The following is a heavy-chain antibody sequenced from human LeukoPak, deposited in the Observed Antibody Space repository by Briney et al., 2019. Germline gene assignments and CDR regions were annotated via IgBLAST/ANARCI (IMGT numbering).Heavy chain of an antibody. CDR3: AKDGFPFDILTGYYGQFDY. CDR2: IRYDGSNK. CDR1: GSTFSSYG. J-gene: IGHJ4*02. V-gene: IGHV3-30*02. D-gene: IGHD3-9*01. Sequence: PGGSLRLSCAASGSTFSSYGMHWVRQAPGKGLEWVAFIRYDGSNKYYADSVKGRFTISRDNSKNTLYLQMNSLRAEDTAVYYCAKDGFPFDILTGYYGQFDYWGQGTLVTVSS.